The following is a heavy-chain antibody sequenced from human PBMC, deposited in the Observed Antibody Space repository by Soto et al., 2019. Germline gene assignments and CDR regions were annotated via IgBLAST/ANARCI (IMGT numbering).Heavy chain of an antibody. CDR3: ARDRGYSYGYNWFDP. CDR2: IYHSGST. CDR1: GGSISSGGYS. D-gene: IGHD5-18*01. J-gene: IGHJ5*01. V-gene: IGHV4-30-2*01. Sequence: SETLSLTCAVSGGSISSGGYSWSWIRRPPGKGLEWIGYIYHSGSTYYNPSLKSRVTISVDRSKNQFSLKLSSVTAADTAVYYCARDRGYSYGYNWFDPWGQGTTVTVSS.